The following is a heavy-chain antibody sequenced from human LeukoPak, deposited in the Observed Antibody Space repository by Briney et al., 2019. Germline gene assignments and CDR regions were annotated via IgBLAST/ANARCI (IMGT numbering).Heavy chain of an antibody. CDR3: ARGGTSGYFVYDAFDI. D-gene: IGHD3-9*01. J-gene: IGHJ3*02. Sequence: PSEPLSLTCTVSGASISSYYWSWIRQPPGKRLEWIGYIYYSGSTNYNPSLKSRVTISVDTSKNQFSLKLSSVTAADTAVYYCARGGTSGYFVYDAFDIWGKGTMVTVSS. CDR2: IYYSGST. CDR1: GASISSYY. V-gene: IGHV4-59*01.